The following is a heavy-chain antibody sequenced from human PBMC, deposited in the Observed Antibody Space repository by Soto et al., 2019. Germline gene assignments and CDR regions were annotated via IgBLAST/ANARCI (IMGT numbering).Heavy chain of an antibody. CDR1: GYTFTSYA. J-gene: IGHJ3*02. D-gene: IGHD2-2*01. Sequence: ASVKVSCKASGYTFTSYAMHWVRQAPGQRLEWMGWINAGNGNTKYSQKFQGRVTITRDTSASTAYMELSSLRSEDTAVYYCARDRATSRPPSNAFDIWGQGTMVTVS. CDR3: ARDRATSRPPSNAFDI. CDR2: INAGNGNT. V-gene: IGHV1-3*01.